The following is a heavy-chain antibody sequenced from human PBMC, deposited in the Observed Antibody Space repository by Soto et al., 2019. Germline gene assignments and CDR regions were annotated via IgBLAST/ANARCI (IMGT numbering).Heavy chain of an antibody. V-gene: IGHV1-18*01. Sequence: ALLNLSRKTSGYTKTVYLGVRRSKNKEQGLEWMGWISAYNGSTNYAQKLQGRVTVTTDTSTSIAYMELRSLRFDDTAVYYCARRSIAAAGSYFYYGMDVWGQGTTVTVPS. D-gene: IGHD6-13*01. CDR2: ISAYNGST. CDR3: ARRSIAAAGSYFYYGMDV. CDR1: GYTKTVYL. J-gene: IGHJ6*02.